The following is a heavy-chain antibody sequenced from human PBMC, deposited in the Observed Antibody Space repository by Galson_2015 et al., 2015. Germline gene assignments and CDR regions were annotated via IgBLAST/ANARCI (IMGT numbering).Heavy chain of an antibody. CDR1: GFTLSSYS. CDR2: ISSSSRYI. V-gene: IGHV3-21*01. Sequence: SLRLSCAASGFTLSSYSMNWVRQAPGKGLEWVSSISSSSRYICYADSVKGRFTISRDNAKNSLYLQMNSLGAEDAAVYYCATTTNSGWFWGQGTLVTVSS. CDR3: ATTTNSGWF. J-gene: IGHJ4*02. D-gene: IGHD6-19*01.